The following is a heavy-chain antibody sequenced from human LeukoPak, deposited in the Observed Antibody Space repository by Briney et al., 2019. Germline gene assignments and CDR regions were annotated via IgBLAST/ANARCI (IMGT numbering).Heavy chain of an antibody. V-gene: IGHV3-23*01. Sequence: GGSLRLSCAASGFTFSTYAMNWVRQAPGKGLEWVSAISGSGAGTYYADSVKGRFTISRDNSKNTLYLQMNSLRAEDTAVYYCAKDHHGLGYWGQGTLVTVSS. CDR2: ISGSGAGT. J-gene: IGHJ4*02. CDR3: AKDHHGLGY. CDR1: GFTFSTYA.